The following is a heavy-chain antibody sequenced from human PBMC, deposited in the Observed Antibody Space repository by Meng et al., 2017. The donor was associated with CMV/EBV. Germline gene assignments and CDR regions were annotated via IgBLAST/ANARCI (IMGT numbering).Heavy chain of an antibody. CDR3: ARVGSGSQAGFIFHAFDI. CDR2: IIPILGIA. D-gene: IGHD1-26*01. V-gene: IGHV1-69*02. Sequence: SVKVSCKASGCTFSSYTISWVRQAPGQGLEWMGRIIPILGIANYAQKFQGRVTITADKSTSTAYMELSSLRSEDTAVYYCARVGSGSQAGFIFHAFDIWGQGTMVTVSS. CDR1: GCTFSSYT. J-gene: IGHJ3*02.